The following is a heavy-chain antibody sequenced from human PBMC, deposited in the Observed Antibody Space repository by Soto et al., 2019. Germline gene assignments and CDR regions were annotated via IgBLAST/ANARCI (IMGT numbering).Heavy chain of an antibody. CDR2: IWSGASNK. J-gene: IGHJ6*02. CDR3: ATDGFNKPGYYYGMGV. Sequence: QVRLVESGGGVVQPGGSLRLSCAASGFSFSNHGMHWVRQAPGKGLEWVAAIWSGASNKYYADSGKGRFTISRDNSKNTLYLQMNTLRAEDTAVYYCATDGFNKPGYYYGMGVWGQGTTVTVSS. V-gene: IGHV3-33*03. D-gene: IGHD6-25*01. CDR1: GFSFSNHG.